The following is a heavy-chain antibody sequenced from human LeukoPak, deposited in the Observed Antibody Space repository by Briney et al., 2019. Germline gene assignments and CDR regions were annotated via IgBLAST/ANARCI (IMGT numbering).Heavy chain of an antibody. V-gene: IGHV4-59*01. D-gene: IGHD7-27*01. J-gene: IGHJ4*02. Sequence: SETLSLTCSVSGGSIGSYYWSWIRQPPGKGLEWIGHLSNSGSTNYNPSLKSRVTISVDTSKNQFSLKLSYVTAADTAVYFCARESSWGNFDYWGQGTLVTVSS. CDR3: ARESSWGNFDY. CDR1: GGSIGSYY. CDR2: LSNSGST.